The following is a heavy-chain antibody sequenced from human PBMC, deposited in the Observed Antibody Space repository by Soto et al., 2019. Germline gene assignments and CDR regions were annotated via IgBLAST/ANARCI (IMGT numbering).Heavy chain of an antibody. Sequence: EVQLVESGGGLVKPGGSLRLSCVASGFTFSSYSMLWVRQAPGEGLEWVSSLISSSNYTDYADSVKGRFAVSRDNAKKALYLKMSSMIAEDTAVYYCARGTQTNIVQRPGVGYWGQGTLVIVSS. CDR2: LISSSNYT. CDR3: ARGTQTNIVQRPGVGY. CDR1: GFTFSSYS. J-gene: IGHJ4*02. D-gene: IGHD5-12*01. V-gene: IGHV3-21*01.